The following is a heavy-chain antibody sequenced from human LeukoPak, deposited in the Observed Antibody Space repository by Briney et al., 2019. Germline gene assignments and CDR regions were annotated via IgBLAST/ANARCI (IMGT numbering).Heavy chain of an antibody. CDR2: INQSGST. CDR1: GGSFSGYY. V-gene: IGHV4-34*01. Sequence: PSGTLSLTCAVYGGSFSGYYWSWIRQPPGKGLEWIGEINQSGSTNYNPSLKSRVTISVDTSKNQFSLKLDSVTAADTAVYYCARRRYFDYWGQGTLVTVSS. J-gene: IGHJ4*02. CDR3: ARRRYFDY.